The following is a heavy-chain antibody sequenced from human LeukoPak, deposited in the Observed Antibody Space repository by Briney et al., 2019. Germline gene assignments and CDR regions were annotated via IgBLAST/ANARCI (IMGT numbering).Heavy chain of an antibody. V-gene: IGHV3-73*01. J-gene: IGHJ3*01. Sequence: GGSLKLSCAASGFTFSGSAMHWVRQASGRGLEWVGHIRSKAKSYATAYAASVKGRFTISRDDSKNTAYLQMNSLKTEDTAVYYCLGAFDFWGQGTMVTVSS. CDR3: LGAFDF. CDR1: GFTFSGSA. CDR2: IRSKAKSYAT.